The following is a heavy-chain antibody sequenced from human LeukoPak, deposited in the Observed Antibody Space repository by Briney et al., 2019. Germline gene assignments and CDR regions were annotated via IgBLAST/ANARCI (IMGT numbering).Heavy chain of an antibody. CDR3: ARGCSSTSCYVKAFDI. V-gene: IGHV4-59*01. D-gene: IGHD2-2*01. Sequence: PSETLSLTCTVSGGSISSYYWSWIRQPPRKGLEWIGYIYYSGSTNYNPSLKSRVTISVDTSKNQFSLKLSSVTAADTAVYYCARGCSSTSCYVKAFDIWGQGTMVTVSS. CDR2: IYYSGST. CDR1: GGSISSYY. J-gene: IGHJ3*02.